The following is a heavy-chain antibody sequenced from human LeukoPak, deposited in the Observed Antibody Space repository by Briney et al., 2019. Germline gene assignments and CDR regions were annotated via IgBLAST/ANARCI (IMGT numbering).Heavy chain of an antibody. J-gene: IGHJ4*02. CDR1: GFTFSSYT. CDR2: IGTSSTTI. CDR3: AKDLRELSLRMIVVVIPRPGFDY. Sequence: GGSLRLSCAASGFTFSSYTMNWVRQPPGKGLEWVSNIGTSSTTIYYADSVKGRFTISRDNAKNSLYLQMNSLRADDTAVYYCAKDLRELSLRMIVVVIPRPGFDYWGQGTLVTVSS. V-gene: IGHV3-48*01. D-gene: IGHD3-22*01.